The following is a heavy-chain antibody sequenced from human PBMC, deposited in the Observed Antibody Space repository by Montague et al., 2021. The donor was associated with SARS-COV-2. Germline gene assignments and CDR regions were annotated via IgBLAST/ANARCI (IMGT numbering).Heavy chain of an antibody. J-gene: IGHJ6*02. Sequence: SLRLSCAASGFTFSSYEMNWVRQAPGKGLEWVSYISSSGSTIYYADSVKGRFTISRDNAKNSLYLQMNSLRAEDTAVYYCARDGGSRCDSSGYCPYYCYGMDVWGQGTTVTVSS. CDR1: GFTFSSYE. CDR2: ISSSGSTI. CDR3: ARDGGSRCDSSGYCPYYCYGMDV. V-gene: IGHV3-48*03. D-gene: IGHD3-22*01.